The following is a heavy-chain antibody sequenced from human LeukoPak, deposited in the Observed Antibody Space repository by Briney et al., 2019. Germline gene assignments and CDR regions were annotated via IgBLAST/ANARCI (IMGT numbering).Heavy chain of an antibody. CDR1: GGSISSTTYY. CDR2: VYYSGST. V-gene: IGHV4-39*01. CDR3: ARHWAHSGGGSYYFDY. J-gene: IGHJ4*02. D-gene: IGHD1-26*01. Sequence: SETLSLTCSVSGGSISSTTYYWGWIRQPPGKGLEWIVSVYYSGSTSDNPSLKRRVTIFVGTSKNQFSLKLISVTAADTSVYYCARHWAHSGGGSYYFDYWGQGTLVTVSS.